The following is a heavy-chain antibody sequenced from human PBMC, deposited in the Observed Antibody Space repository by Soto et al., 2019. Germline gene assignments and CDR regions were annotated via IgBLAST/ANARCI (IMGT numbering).Heavy chain of an antibody. Sequence: QVQLVQSGAEVKKPGASVKVSCKASGYTFTRSGISWVRQAPGQGLEWMGWISTYNGDTNYAQTFQGRVIMTTDTTTSTVHMEVRSLRSDDTAVYYCAGGGVAPYYYYYGMDVWGQGTPVTVSS. CDR2: ISTYNGDT. J-gene: IGHJ6*02. V-gene: IGHV1-18*01. CDR1: GYTFTRSG. CDR3: AGGGVAPYYYYYGMDV.